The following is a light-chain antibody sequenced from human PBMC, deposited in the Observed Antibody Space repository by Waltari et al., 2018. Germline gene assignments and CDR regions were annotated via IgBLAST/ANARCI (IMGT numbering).Light chain of an antibody. V-gene: IGKV2-40*01. CDR2: EVS. J-gene: IGKJ4*01. Sequence: DIVMTQTPLSLPVTLGEPASISCRSSQSLLDSEDGNTYLEWYLQKPGQSPQRLIYEVSNRASGVPDRFSGSGSDTDFTLKISRVEAEDVGVYDCMQALEFPLTFGGGTKVEIK. CDR3: MQALEFPLT. CDR1: QSLLDSEDGNTY.